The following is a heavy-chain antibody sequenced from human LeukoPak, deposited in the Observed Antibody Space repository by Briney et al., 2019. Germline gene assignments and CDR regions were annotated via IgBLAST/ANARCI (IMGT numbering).Heavy chain of an antibody. D-gene: IGHD5-12*01. CDR1: GFTFSSYA. J-gene: IGHJ4*02. Sequence: PGGSLRLSCAASGFTFSSYAMHWVRQAPGKGLEWVAVISYDGSNKYYADSVKGRFTISRDNSKNTLYLQMNSLRAEDTAVYYCARDGWGYSGYDFWGQGTLVTVSS. V-gene: IGHV3-30*14. CDR3: ARDGWGYSGYDF. CDR2: ISYDGSNK.